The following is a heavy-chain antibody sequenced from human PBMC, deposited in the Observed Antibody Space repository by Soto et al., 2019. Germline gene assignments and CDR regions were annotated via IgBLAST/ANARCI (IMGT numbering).Heavy chain of an antibody. D-gene: IGHD3-16*02. J-gene: IGHJ6*03. Sequence: ASVKVSCKASGYTFTSYYMHWVRQAPGQGLEWMGIINPSGGSTSYAQKFQGRVTMTRDTSTSTVYMELSSLRSEDTAVYYCARDSSIMITFGGVIDLHYYYVDVWGKGTAVTSP. CDR2: INPSGGST. V-gene: IGHV1-46*01. CDR1: GYTFTSYY. CDR3: ARDSSIMITFGGVIDLHYYYVDV.